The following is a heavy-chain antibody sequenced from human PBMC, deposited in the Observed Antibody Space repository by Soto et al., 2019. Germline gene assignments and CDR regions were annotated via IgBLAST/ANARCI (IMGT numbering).Heavy chain of an antibody. CDR2: ISTGGDNT. CDR1: GFSFTNHA. D-gene: IGHD2-2*01. V-gene: IGHV3-23*01. J-gene: IGHJ5*02. Sequence: GGSLRLSCAASGFSFTNHAMSWIRQAPGKGLEWVSAISTGGDNTYYTDSVKGRFTISRDISRNTVFLQMYNLGVEDTALYYCARAAGTLVANWFGPWGLGALVTVSS. CDR3: ARAAGTLVANWFGP.